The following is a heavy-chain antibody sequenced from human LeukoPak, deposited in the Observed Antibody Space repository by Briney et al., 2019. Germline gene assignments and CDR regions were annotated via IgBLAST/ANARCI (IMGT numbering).Heavy chain of an antibody. Sequence: GGSLRLSCAASGFTFSNFWMTWVRQAPGKGLEWVASTRHDGSATYYVDSVKGRFTISRDNAKNSLCLQMNGLRAEDTAVYYCARGGSSYGQWGQGTLVTVSS. V-gene: IGHV3-7*04. J-gene: IGHJ4*02. CDR2: TRHDGSAT. CDR3: ARGGSSYGQ. CDR1: GFTFSNFW. D-gene: IGHD2-21*01.